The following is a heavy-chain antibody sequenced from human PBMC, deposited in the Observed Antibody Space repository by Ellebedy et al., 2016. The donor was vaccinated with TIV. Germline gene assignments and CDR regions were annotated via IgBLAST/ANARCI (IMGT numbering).Heavy chain of an antibody. V-gene: IGHV1-2*02. CDR1: GYTFTGYY. CDR3: ARSVWPGYFDF. J-gene: IGHJ4*02. D-gene: IGHD2-21*01. CDR2: INPRNDVT. Sequence: AASVKVSCKASGYTFTGYYVHWVRQAPGHGLEWMGWINPRNDVTIYAQNFQGRVTMTTDTSISTAYMELRGLRSDDTAIYYCARSVWPGYFDFWGRGSLVTVSS.